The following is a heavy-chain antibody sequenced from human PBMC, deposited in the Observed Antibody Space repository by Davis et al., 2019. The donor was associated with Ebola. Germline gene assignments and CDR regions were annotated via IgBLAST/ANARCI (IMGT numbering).Heavy chain of an antibody. V-gene: IGHV3-23*01. D-gene: IGHD2-2*02. CDR3: AKDRDIVVVPAAIGGVGINYYHGMDV. Sequence: GESLKISCAASGFTFSSYAMSWVRQAPGKGLEWVSAISGSGGSTYYADSVKGRFTISRDNSKNTLYLQMNSLRAEDTAVYYCAKDRDIVVVPAAIGGVGINYYHGMDVWGQGTTVTVSS. CDR2: ISGSGGST. J-gene: IGHJ6*02. CDR1: GFTFSSYA.